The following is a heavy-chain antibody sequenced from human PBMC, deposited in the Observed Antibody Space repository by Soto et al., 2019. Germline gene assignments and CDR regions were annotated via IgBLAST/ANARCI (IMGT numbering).Heavy chain of an antibody. V-gene: IGHV3-21*01. CDR1: GFTFSSYS. Sequence: EVQLVESGGGLVKPGGSLSLSCAASGFTFSSYSMNWVRQAPGKGLEWVSSISSSSSYIYYADSVKGRFTISRDNAKNSLYLQMNILRAEDTAVYYCARYPDIVVVPAANDAFDIWGQGTKFTVSS. D-gene: IGHD2-2*01. CDR2: ISSSSSYI. CDR3: ARYPDIVVVPAANDAFDI. J-gene: IGHJ3*02.